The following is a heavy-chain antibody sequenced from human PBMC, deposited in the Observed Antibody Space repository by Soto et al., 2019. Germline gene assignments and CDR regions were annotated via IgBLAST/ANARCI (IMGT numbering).Heavy chain of an antibody. V-gene: IGHV3-74*01. CDR2: INSDGSSA. CDR1: GLTVSRTQ. CDR3: ARDPAPIGWYDY. D-gene: IGHD6-19*01. J-gene: IGHJ4*02. Sequence: PGGSLRLSCAVSGLTVSRTQMSWVRQAPGKGLVWVSRINSDGSSAVYADSVKGRFTISRDNAKNTLYLQMNSLRAEDTAVYYCARDPAPIGWYDYWGQGTLVTVSS.